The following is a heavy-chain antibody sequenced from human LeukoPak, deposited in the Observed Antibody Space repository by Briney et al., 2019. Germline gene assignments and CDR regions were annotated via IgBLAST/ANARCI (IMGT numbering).Heavy chain of an antibody. Sequence: PGGSLRLSCAASGFTFSDYYMSWIRQAPGKGLEWVSYISSSGSTIYYADSVKGRFTISRDNAKNSLYLQINSLRAEDTAVYYCAKDPMVRGVIPSPWGQGTLVTVSS. CDR1: GFTFSDYY. CDR2: ISSSGSTI. D-gene: IGHD3-10*01. V-gene: IGHV3-11*01. J-gene: IGHJ5*02. CDR3: AKDPMVRGVIPSP.